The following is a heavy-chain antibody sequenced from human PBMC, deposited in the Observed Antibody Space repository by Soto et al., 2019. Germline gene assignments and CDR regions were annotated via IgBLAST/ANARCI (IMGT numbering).Heavy chain of an antibody. D-gene: IGHD4-17*01. Sequence: QVQLQQWGAGLLKPSETLSLTCAVYGGSFSGYYWSWIRQPPGKGLEWIGEINHSGSTNYNPSLKSRVTISVDTSKNQFSQKLSSVTAADTAVYYCANPYGDSTNYWGQGTLVTVSS. CDR3: ANPYGDSTNY. CDR2: INHSGST. V-gene: IGHV4-34*01. CDR1: GGSFSGYY. J-gene: IGHJ4*02.